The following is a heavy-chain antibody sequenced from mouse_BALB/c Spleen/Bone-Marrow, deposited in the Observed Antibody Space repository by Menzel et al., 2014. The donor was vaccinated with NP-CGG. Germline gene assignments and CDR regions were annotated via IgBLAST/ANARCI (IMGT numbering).Heavy chain of an antibody. CDR2: IWAGGST. D-gene: IGHD2-2*01. J-gene: IGHJ4*01. CDR1: GFSLTSYG. CDR3: ARYGYFYAMDY. Sequence: VMLVESGPGLVAPSQSLSITCAVSGFSLTSYGLHWVRQPPGKGLEWLGVIWAGGSTNYNSALMSRLSISKGNSKSQVFLKMNSLQTDDTAMYYCARYGYFYAMDYWGQGTSVTVSS. V-gene: IGHV2-9*02.